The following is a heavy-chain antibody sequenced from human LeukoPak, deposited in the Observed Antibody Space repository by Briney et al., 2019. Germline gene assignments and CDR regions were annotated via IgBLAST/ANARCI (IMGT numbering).Heavy chain of an antibody. D-gene: IGHD3-3*01. J-gene: IGHJ5*02. Sequence: SETLSLTCTVSGGSISSYYWSWIRQPPGKGLEWIGHIYYSGSTNYNPSLKSRVTISVDTSKNQFSLKLSSVTAADTAVYYCARADFWSGYYTSGPWFDPLGPGNPGHRLL. CDR1: GGSISSYY. CDR3: ARADFWSGYYTSGPWFDP. CDR2: IYYSGST. V-gene: IGHV4-59*01.